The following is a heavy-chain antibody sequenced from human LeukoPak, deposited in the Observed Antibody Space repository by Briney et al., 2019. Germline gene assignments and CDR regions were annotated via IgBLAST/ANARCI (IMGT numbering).Heavy chain of an antibody. CDR2: INHSGST. J-gene: IGHJ4*02. V-gene: IGHV4-34*01. D-gene: IGHD6-13*01. CDR1: GGSFSGYY. CDR3: ARLLIAAAGPFDY. Sequence: SETLSLTCAVYGGSFSGYYWSWIRQPPGKGLEWIGEINHSGSTNYNPSLKSRVTISVDTSKNQFSLKLSSVTAADTAVYYCARLLIAAAGPFDYWGQGTLVTVSP.